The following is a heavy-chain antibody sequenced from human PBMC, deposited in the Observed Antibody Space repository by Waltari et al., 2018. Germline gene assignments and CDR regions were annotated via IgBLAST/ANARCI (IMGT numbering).Heavy chain of an antibody. J-gene: IGHJ4*02. D-gene: IGHD3-22*01. V-gene: IGHV1-3*01. CDR2: INADSGNT. Sequence: QVQFVQSGAEVKKPGASVKISCKISGYSFTTYPIHWVRQAPGQGLEWMAWINADSGNTYFPRTFQARVTISRDTSASSAYLELSDLRFEDAAVYYCARLKYYYDDNGDYYSYFDFWGQGTLVTVSS. CDR1: GYSFTTYP. CDR3: ARLKYYYDDNGDYYSYFDF.